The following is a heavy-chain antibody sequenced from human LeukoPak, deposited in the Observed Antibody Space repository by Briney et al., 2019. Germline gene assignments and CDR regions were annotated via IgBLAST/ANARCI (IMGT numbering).Heavy chain of an antibody. Sequence: NPGGSLRLSCAASGFTFSSYSMNWVRQAPGKGLEWVSSISSSSSYIYYADSVKGRFTISRDNAKNSLYLQMNSLRAEDTAVYYCAREAVAGTSDFDYWGQGTLVTVSS. CDR1: GFTFSSYS. V-gene: IGHV3-21*01. CDR2: ISSSSSYI. D-gene: IGHD6-19*01. CDR3: AREAVAGTSDFDY. J-gene: IGHJ4*02.